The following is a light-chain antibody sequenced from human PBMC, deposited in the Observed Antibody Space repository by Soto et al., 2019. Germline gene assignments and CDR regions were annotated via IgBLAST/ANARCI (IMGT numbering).Light chain of an antibody. CDR3: QQYRFQGR. CDR2: GAS. CDR1: QSVSSN. V-gene: IGKV3-15*01. J-gene: IGKJ4*01. Sequence: EIVMTQSPATLSVSPGERATLSCRASQSVSSNLAWYQQKPGQAPRLLIYGASTRATGIPARFSGSGSGTEFTLTISSLQSEDFAVYYCQQYRFQGRFGGGTKVEIK.